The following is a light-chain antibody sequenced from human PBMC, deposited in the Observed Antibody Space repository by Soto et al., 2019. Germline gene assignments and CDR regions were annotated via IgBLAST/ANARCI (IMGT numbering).Light chain of an antibody. CDR1: SRDVGGYNY. J-gene: IGLJ3*02. V-gene: IGLV2-8*01. CDR3: SSHAGINNVV. Sequence: QSALTQPPSASGSPGQSVAISCTGTSRDVGGYNYVSWYQQHPDKAPKLMIYEVTKRPSGVPDRFSGSKSGNTASLTVSGLQAEDEADYYCSSHAGINNVVFGGGTKLTVL. CDR2: EVT.